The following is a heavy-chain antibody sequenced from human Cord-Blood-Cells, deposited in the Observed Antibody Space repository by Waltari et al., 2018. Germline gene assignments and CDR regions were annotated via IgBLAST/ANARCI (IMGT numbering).Heavy chain of an antibody. D-gene: IGHD2-8*01. CDR3: ASGYWNNGVCSAAFDI. Sequence: QVQLGQSGAEVKKLGSSVKVSCKASGGTFSNYAITWVRQATGQGREWMGGIIPIFGKANYAQKSQGRVTIPASESTSTAYMGMSSLRSEDKAVYYCASGYWNNGVCSAAFDIWVQGTMVTVSS. J-gene: IGHJ3*02. V-gene: IGHV1-69*01. CDR1: GGTFSNYA. CDR2: IIPIFGKA.